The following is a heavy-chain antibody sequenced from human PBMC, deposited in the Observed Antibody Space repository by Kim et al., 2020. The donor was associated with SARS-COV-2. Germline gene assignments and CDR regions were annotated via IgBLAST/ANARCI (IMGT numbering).Heavy chain of an antibody. V-gene: IGHV4-59*08. D-gene: IGHD2-2*01. J-gene: IGHJ4*02. CDR3: VRLGCSATSCTTFDY. Sequence: NPPHKSRGTISVDTSKNQFSLKLSFVTAADTAMYYCVRLGCSATSCTTFDYWGQGTLVTVSS.